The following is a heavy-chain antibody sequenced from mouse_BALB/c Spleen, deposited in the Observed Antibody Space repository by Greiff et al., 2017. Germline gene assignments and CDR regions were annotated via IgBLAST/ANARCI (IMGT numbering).Heavy chain of an antibody. Sequence: QVQLKESGPGLVAPSQSLSITCTVSGFSLTSYGVHWVRQPPGKGLEWLGVLWAGGSTNYNSALMSRLSISKDNSKSQVFLKMNSLQTDDTAMYYCASIYYGYDDYFDYWGQGTTLTVSS. D-gene: IGHD2-2*01. V-gene: IGHV2-9*02. CDR1: GFSLTSYG. CDR2: LWAGGST. J-gene: IGHJ2*01. CDR3: ASIYYGYDDYFDY.